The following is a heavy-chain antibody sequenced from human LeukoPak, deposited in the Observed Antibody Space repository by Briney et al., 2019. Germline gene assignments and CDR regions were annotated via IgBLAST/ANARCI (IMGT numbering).Heavy chain of an antibody. CDR2: IHYSGGT. CDR3: ARAAKYYYDSSGYD. V-gene: IGHV4-59*01. Sequence: SETLSLTCTVSGGSISSDYCSWIRQPPGKGLEWIGYIHYSGGTNYNPSLKSRVTISVDTSKNQFSLKLNSVTAADTAVYYCARAAKYYYDSSGYDWGQGTLVTVSS. D-gene: IGHD3-22*01. CDR1: GGSISSDY. J-gene: IGHJ4*02.